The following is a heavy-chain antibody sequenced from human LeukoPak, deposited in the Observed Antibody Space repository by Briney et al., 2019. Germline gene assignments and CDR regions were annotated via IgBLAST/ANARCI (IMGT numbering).Heavy chain of an antibody. CDR1: GGSFSGYY. Sequence: SETLSLTCAVYGGSFSGYYWSWIRQPPGKGLEWIGEINHSGSTNYNPSLKSRVTISVDTSKNQFSLKLSSVTAADTAVYYCARGTGNRTHLHDDAFDIWGQGTMVTVSS. V-gene: IGHV4-34*01. D-gene: IGHD2/OR15-2a*01. CDR3: ARGTGNRTHLHDDAFDI. CDR2: INHSGST. J-gene: IGHJ3*02.